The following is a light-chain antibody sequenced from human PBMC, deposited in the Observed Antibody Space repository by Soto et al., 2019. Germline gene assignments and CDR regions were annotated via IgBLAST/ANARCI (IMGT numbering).Light chain of an antibody. J-gene: IGKJ1*01. CDR1: QSIDNRY. Sequence: EIVLTQSPGTLSSSPGEIATLSCMASQSIDNRYFAGYQHKPGQAPRLLIYATSSRATGIPDRFGGSGSGTDFTLTITRLEPEDFAVYYCQQYFASSCTFGQGTKVDIK. CDR2: ATS. CDR3: QQYFASSCT. V-gene: IGKV3-20*01.